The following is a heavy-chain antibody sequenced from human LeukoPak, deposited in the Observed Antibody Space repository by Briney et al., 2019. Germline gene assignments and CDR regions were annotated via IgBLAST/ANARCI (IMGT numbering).Heavy chain of an antibody. CDR3: AKPARTDYADY. Sequence: GGSLRLSCVASGFTFSSYAMNWVRQAPGKGLEWVSAISGSGTNTYCADSVKGRFTISRDNSKNMLYLQMNSLRAEDTAVYYCAKPARTDYADYWGQGTLVTVSS. CDR1: GFTFSSYA. D-gene: IGHD1-14*01. V-gene: IGHV3-23*01. J-gene: IGHJ4*02. CDR2: ISGSGTNT.